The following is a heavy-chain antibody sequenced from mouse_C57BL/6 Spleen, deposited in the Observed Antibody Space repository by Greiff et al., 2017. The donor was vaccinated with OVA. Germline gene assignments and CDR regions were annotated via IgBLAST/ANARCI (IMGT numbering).Heavy chain of an antibody. CDR3: ARSQYGYSQYFDY. D-gene: IGHD2-2*01. V-gene: IGHV1-26*01. J-gene: IGHJ2*01. Sequence: EVQLQQSGPELVKPGASVKISCKASGYTFTDYYMNWVQQSHGKSLEWIGDINPNNGGTSYNQKFKGKATLTVDKSSSTAYMELRSLTSEDSAVYYCARSQYGYSQYFDYWGQGTTLTVSS. CDR2: INPNNGGT. CDR1: GYTFTDYY.